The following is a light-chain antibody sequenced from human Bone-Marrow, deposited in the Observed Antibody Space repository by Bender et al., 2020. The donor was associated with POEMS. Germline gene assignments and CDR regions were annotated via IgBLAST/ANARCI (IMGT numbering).Light chain of an antibody. Sequence: QSALTQPASVSGSPGQSITISCTGTSSDVGGYDYVSWYQQHPGKAPKIIIYDVTNRPSGVSNRFSVSKSGNTASLTISVRQAEDEAVYYCGSYASTSTYVCGTGTTVTVL. CDR2: DVT. V-gene: IGLV2-14*03. CDR3: GSYASTSTYV. CDR1: SSDVGGYDY. J-gene: IGLJ1*01.